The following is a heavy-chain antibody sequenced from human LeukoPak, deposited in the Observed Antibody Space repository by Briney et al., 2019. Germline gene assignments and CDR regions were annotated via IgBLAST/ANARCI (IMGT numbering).Heavy chain of an antibody. CDR2: INHSGST. CDR3: AVWAARSAFDI. V-gene: IGHV4-34*01. Sequence: SETLSLICAVYGGSFSGYYWSWIRQPPGKGLEWIGEINHSGSTNYNPSLKSRVTISVDTSKNQFSLKLSSVTAADTAVYYCAVWAARSAFDIWGQGTMVTVSS. CDR1: GGSFSGYY. J-gene: IGHJ3*02. D-gene: IGHD6-6*01.